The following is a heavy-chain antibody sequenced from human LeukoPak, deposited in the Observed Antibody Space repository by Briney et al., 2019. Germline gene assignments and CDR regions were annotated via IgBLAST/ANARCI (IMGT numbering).Heavy chain of an antibody. CDR1: GGIFNKYA. V-gene: IGHV1-69*01. CDR2: IIPIFGTT. Sequence: SVKVSCKTSGGIFNKYAISWVRQAPGQGLEWMGGIIPIFGTTHYAQKFQDRLTVTADDSTSTAYMELTSLRSEDTAVYYCARISTSDPWRQGTLVTVSS. CDR3: ARISTSDP. J-gene: IGHJ5*02.